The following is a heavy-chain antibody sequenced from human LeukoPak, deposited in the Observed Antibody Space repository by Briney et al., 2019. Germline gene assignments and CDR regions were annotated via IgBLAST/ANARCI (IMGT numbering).Heavy chain of an antibody. Sequence: GGSLRLSCAASGLTFDDYAMHWVRQAPGKGLEWVSGISWNSGSTGYADSVKGRFTISRDDAKNSLYLQTNSLRAEDTAVYYCPRAGQEWFGELGFDQWGQGTLVIVSS. J-gene: IGHJ4*02. V-gene: IGHV3-9*01. D-gene: IGHD3-10*01. CDR3: PRAGQEWFGELGFDQ. CDR2: ISWNSGST. CDR1: GLTFDDYA.